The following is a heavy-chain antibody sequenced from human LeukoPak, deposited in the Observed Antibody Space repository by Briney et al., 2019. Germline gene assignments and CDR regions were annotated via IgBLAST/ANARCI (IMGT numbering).Heavy chain of an antibody. Sequence: SETLSLTCTVSGGSISSSSYYWGWIRQPPGKGLEWIGSIYYSGRTYYNPSLKSRVTISVDTSKNQFSLKLSSVTAADTAVYYCVILLWFGEENNWFDPWGQGTLVTVSS. CDR2: IYYSGRT. D-gene: IGHD3-10*01. V-gene: IGHV4-39*07. CDR1: GGSISSSSYY. CDR3: VILLWFGEENNWFDP. J-gene: IGHJ5*02.